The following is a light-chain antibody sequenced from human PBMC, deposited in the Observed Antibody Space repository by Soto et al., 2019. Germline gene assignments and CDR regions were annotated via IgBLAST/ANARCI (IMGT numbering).Light chain of an antibody. CDR3: QHYHTWPVT. Sequence: IVMTQSPATLSVSPGERVTFSCRASQGINRKLAWYQHKAGQAPRLLISGASTGATDIPARFSGSGSGTEFTLTINSLQSEDSAVYYCQHYHTWPVTFGGGTKVEI. J-gene: IGKJ4*01. V-gene: IGKV3-15*01. CDR1: QGINRK. CDR2: GAS.